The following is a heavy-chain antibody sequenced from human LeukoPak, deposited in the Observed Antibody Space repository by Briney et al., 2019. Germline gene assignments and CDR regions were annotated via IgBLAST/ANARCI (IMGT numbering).Heavy chain of an antibody. Sequence: QTGGSLRLSCAASGFTFSSYGMHWVRQAPGKGLEWVAVISYDGSNKYYADSVKGRFTISRDNSKNTLYLQMNSLRAEDTAVYYCAKELINYGLPGLSPVTDYWGQGTLVTVSS. CDR3: AKELINYGLPGLSPVTDY. J-gene: IGHJ4*02. CDR2: ISYDGSNK. V-gene: IGHV3-30*18. D-gene: IGHD3/OR15-3a*01. CDR1: GFTFSSYG.